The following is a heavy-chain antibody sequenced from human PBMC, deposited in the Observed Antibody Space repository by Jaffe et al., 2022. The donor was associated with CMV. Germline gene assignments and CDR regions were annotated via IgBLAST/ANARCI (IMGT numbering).Heavy chain of an antibody. CDR2: IWYDGSNK. J-gene: IGHJ4*02. CDR3: ARDPDIVVVPEESYFDY. V-gene: IGHV3-33*08. CDR1: GFTFSSYG. D-gene: IGHD2-2*01. Sequence: QVQLVESGGGVVQPGRSLRLSCAASGFTFSSYGMHWVRQAPGKGLEWVAVIWYDGSNKYYADSVKGRFTISRDNSKNTLYLQMNSLRAEDTAVYYCARDPDIVVVPEESYFDYWGQGTLVTVSS.